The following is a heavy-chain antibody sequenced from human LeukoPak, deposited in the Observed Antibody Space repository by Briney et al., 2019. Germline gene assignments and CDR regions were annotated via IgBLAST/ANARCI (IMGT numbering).Heavy chain of an antibody. Sequence: ASVKVSCKASGGTFSSYAISWVRQAPGQGLEWMGGIIPIFGTADYAQKFQGRVTITADKSTSTAYMELSSLRSEDTAVYYCARGYGGKDSYYYYYMDVWGKGTTVTVSS. CDR1: GGTFSSYA. CDR3: ARGYGGKDSYYYYYMDV. CDR2: IIPIFGTA. D-gene: IGHD4-23*01. J-gene: IGHJ6*03. V-gene: IGHV1-69*06.